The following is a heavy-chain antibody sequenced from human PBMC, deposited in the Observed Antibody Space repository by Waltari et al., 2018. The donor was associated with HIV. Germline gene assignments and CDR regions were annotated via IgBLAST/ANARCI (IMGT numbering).Heavy chain of an antibody. CDR1: GFTFSFYW. Sequence: EVRLVESGGGWVQPGGFLTPPCETSGFTFSFYWLSWGRQAPGKGLEWVANINQAGTERHYVDSVRGRFTISRDNGKRSSFLQMNSLTVEDTAVYYCATTHGSGDYDNDFDYWGQGTLV. J-gene: IGHJ4*02. CDR3: ATTHGSGDYDNDFDY. D-gene: IGHD3-10*01. CDR2: INQAGTER. V-gene: IGHV3-7*01.